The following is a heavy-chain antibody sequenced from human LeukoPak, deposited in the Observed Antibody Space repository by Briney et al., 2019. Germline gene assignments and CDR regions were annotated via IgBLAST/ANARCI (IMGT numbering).Heavy chain of an antibody. CDR2: ISAYDGNT. Sequence: ASVKVSCKASGYTFTSYGISWVRQAPGQGLERMGWISAYDGNTNYAQKLQGRVTMTTDRSTSTAYMELRSLRSDDTAVYYCARVSVYCSGGSCYSSYGMDVWGQGTTVTVSS. CDR1: GYTFTSYG. CDR3: ARVSVYCSGGSCYSSYGMDV. J-gene: IGHJ6*02. D-gene: IGHD2-15*01. V-gene: IGHV1-18*01.